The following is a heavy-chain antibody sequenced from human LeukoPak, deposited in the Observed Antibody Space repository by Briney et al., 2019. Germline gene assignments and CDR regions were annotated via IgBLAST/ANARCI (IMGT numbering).Heavy chain of an antibody. D-gene: IGHD3-22*01. J-gene: IGHJ4*02. V-gene: IGHV4-61*02. CDR3: ATTYYYDSSGYYYDNDY. Sequence: SETLSLTCTGSGGSISSGSYYWSWIRRPAGKGLEWIGRIYTSGSTNYNPSLKSRVTISVDTSKNQFSLKLSSVTAADTAVYYCATTYYYDSSGYYYDNDYWGQGTLVTVSS. CDR1: GGSISSGSYY. CDR2: IYTSGST.